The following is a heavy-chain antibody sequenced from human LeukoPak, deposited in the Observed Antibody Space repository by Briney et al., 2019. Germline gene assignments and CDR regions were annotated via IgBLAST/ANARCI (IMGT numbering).Heavy chain of an antibody. V-gene: IGHV1-2*02. CDR3: ARDHAMATIIYFDY. CDR1: GYTFTGYY. D-gene: IGHD5-24*01. J-gene: IGHJ4*02. Sequence: ASVKVSCKASGYTFTGYYMHWVRQAPGQGLEWMGWINPNSGGTNYAQKFQGRVTMTRDTSISTAYMELSRLRSDDTAVYYCARDHAMATIIYFDYWGQGTLVTVSS. CDR2: INPNSGGT.